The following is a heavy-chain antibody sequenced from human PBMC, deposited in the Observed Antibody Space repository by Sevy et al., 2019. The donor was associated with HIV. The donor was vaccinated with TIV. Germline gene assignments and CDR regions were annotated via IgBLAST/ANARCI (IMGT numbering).Heavy chain of an antibody. J-gene: IGHJ4*02. CDR3: SGLVVVAALPID. D-gene: IGHD2-15*01. Sequence: GGSLRLSCAASGFTFSSYAMNWVRQAPGKGLEWVAVISYDGSNKYYADSVKGRFTISRDNSKNTLYLQMNSLRVEDTAVDYCSGLVVVAALPIDWGQGTLVTVSS. V-gene: IGHV3-30-3*01. CDR2: ISYDGSNK. CDR1: GFTFSSYA.